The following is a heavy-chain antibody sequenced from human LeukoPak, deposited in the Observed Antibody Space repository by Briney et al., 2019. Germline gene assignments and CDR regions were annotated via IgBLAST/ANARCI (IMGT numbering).Heavy chain of an antibody. J-gene: IGHJ6*02. CDR2: IWYDGSNK. V-gene: IGHV3-33*01. CDR3: ARNFYGPYYYYGMDV. D-gene: IGHD4-17*01. CDR1: GFTFSSYL. Sequence: GGSLRLSCAASGFTFSSYLMHWVRQAPGKGLEWVAVIWYDGSNKYYVDSVKGRFTVSRDNAKNSLYLLMNSLRVEDTAVYYCARNFYGPYYYYGMDVWGRGTTVTVSS.